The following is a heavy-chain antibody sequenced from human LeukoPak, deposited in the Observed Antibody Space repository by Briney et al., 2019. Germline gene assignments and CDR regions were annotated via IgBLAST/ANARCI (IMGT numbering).Heavy chain of an antibody. Sequence: ASVKVSCKASGYTLTGYYMHWVRQAPGQGPEWMGWINPNSGGTNYAQKFQGRVTMTRDTSISTAYMELSRLRSDDTAVYYCARSPHILTGENFDYWGQGTLLTVSS. CDR1: GYTLTGYY. CDR2: INPNSGGT. CDR3: ARSPHILTGENFDY. J-gene: IGHJ4*02. D-gene: IGHD3-9*01. V-gene: IGHV1-2*02.